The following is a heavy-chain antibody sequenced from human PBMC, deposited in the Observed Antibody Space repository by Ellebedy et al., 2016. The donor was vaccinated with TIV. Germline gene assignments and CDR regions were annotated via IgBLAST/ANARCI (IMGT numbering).Heavy chain of an antibody. CDR1: GFTFSSYG. J-gene: IGHJ4*02. Sequence: GESLKISXAASGFTFSSYGMHWVRQAPGKGLEWVAVIWYDGSNKYYADSVKGRFTISRDNSKNTLYLQMNSLRAEDTAVYYCARDDDSSGWYGVDYWGQGTLVTVSS. D-gene: IGHD6-19*01. CDR2: IWYDGSNK. CDR3: ARDDDSSGWYGVDY. V-gene: IGHV3-33*01.